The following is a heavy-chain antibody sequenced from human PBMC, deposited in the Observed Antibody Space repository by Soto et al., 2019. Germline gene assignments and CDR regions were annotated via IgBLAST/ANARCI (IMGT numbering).Heavy chain of an antibody. J-gene: IGHJ6*02. CDR2: IRSKANSYAT. Sequence: EVQLVESGGGLVQPGGSLKLSCAASGFTFSGSAMHWVRQASGKGLEWVGRIRSKANSYATAYAASVKGRFTISRDDSKNTAYLPMNSLKNEDTAVYYCTRRKDYYYYGMDVWGQGTTVTVSS. V-gene: IGHV3-73*02. CDR3: TRRKDYYYYGMDV. CDR1: GFTFSGSA.